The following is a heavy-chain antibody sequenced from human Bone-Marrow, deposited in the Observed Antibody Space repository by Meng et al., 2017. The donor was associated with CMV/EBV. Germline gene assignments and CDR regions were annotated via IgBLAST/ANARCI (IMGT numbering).Heavy chain of an antibody. CDR3: ARATLPHYFDSSGNYVAFDY. V-gene: IGHV3-20*04. J-gene: IGHJ4*02. Sequence: GESLKISCAASGFTFDDYGMSWVRQAPGKGLEWFSGINYNGGSTGYADSVKGRFTISRDNATNSLYLQMNSLRAEDTAVYYCARATLPHYFDSSGNYVAFDYWGQGTLVTVSS. CDR2: INYNGGST. D-gene: IGHD3-22*01. CDR1: GFTFDDYG.